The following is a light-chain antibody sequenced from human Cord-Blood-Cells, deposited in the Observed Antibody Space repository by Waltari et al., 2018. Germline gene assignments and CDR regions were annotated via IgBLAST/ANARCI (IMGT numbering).Light chain of an antibody. CDR1: SSHIGNNY. J-gene: IGLJ3*02. V-gene: IGLV1-51*01. CDR3: GTWDSSLSAGL. Sequence: QSVLTQPPSVSAAPGQKVTISCSGSSSHIGNNYVSWYQQLPGTAPKLLIYDNNKRPSGIPDRFSGSKSGTSATLGITGLQTGDEADYYCGTWDSSLSAGLFGGGTKLTVL. CDR2: DNN.